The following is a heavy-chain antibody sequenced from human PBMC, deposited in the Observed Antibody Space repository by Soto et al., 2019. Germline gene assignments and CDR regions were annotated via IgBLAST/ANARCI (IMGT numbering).Heavy chain of an antibody. CDR1: GGSISSYY. CDR2: IYYSGST. J-gene: IGHJ4*02. V-gene: IGHV4-59*08. D-gene: IGHD2-2*01. CDR3: ARRAIDVPAARSGYFDY. Sequence: SETLSLTCTVSGGSISSYYWSWIRQPPGKGLEWIGYIYYSGSTNYNPSLKSRVTISVDTSKNQFSLKLSSVTAADTAVYYCARRAIDVPAARSGYFDYWGQGTLVTVSS.